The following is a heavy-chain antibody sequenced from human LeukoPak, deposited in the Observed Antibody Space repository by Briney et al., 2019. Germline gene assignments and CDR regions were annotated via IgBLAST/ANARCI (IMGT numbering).Heavy chain of an antibody. CDR3: ARGGYNWKSRLIGAEHFQH. Sequence: PSETLSLTCAVYGGSFSGYYWSWIRQPPGKGLEWIGEINHSGSTNYNPSLKSRVTISVDTSKNQFSLELSSVTAADTAVYYCARGGYNWKSRLIGAEHFQHWGQGTLVTVSS. CDR2: INHSGST. CDR1: GGSFSGYY. D-gene: IGHD1-20*01. J-gene: IGHJ1*01. V-gene: IGHV4-34*01.